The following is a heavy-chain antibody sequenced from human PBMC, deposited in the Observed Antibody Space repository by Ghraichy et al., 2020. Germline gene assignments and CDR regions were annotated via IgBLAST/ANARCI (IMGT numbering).Heavy chain of an antibody. J-gene: IGHJ4*02. CDR1: RVTFSSVA. CDR3: AGERYNNGQFYFDN. CDR2: ISDGDGRE. D-gene: IGHD6-19*01. Sequence: GGSLRLSCAASRVTFSSVAMHWVRQAPGKGLEWVSGISDGDGREYYADSVKGRFTISRDISKNMLYLQVNSLRAEDTAVFYCAGERYNNGQFYFDNWGQGILVTVSS. V-gene: IGHV3-23*01.